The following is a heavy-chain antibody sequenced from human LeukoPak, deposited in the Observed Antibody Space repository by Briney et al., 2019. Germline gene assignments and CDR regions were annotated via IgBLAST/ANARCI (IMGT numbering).Heavy chain of an antibody. V-gene: IGHV3-23*01. CDR1: GFTFSSYA. Sequence: SGGSLRLSCAASGFTFSSYAMHWVRQAPGKGLEWVSAISGSDGATYYADSVKGRFTISRDNSKNTLCLQMNSLRAEDTAVYYCASIVVVVAARRFDYWGQGTLVTVSS. CDR3: ASIVVVVAARRFDY. CDR2: ISGSDGAT. D-gene: IGHD2-15*01. J-gene: IGHJ4*02.